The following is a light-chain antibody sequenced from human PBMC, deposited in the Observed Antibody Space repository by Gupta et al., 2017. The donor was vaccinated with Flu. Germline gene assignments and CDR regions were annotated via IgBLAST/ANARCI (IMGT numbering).Light chain of an antibody. CDR1: QSISSW. J-gene: IGKJ1*01. V-gene: IGKV1-5*03. Sequence: DIQLPQSPSPLSASVGDRVTITCRASQSISSWLAWYQQKPGKAPKLLIYKASSLESGVPSRFSGSGSGTEFTLTISSLQPDDFATYYCQQYNGYPWTFGQGTKVEIK. CDR3: QQYNGYPWT. CDR2: KAS.